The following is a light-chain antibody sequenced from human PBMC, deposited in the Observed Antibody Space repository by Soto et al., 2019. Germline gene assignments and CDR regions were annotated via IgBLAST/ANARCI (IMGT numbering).Light chain of an antibody. Sequence: DIQMTQSPSTLSASVGDTVTFTCRASQSINTWLAWYQQRPGKAPKLLIYKASDLVGGVPPRFSGSGSESEFTRTISGLQPDDFATYFCQEYKTFSYTFGQGTTLDIK. V-gene: IGKV1-5*03. J-gene: IGKJ2*01. CDR1: QSINTW. CDR3: QEYKTFSYT. CDR2: KAS.